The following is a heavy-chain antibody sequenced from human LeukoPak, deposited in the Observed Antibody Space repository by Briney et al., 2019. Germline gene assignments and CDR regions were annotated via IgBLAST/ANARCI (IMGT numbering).Heavy chain of an antibody. CDR1: GGSISSYY. CDR3: ARDPMYSSGWYEDY. Sequence: PSETLSLTCTVSGGSISSYYWSWIRQPPGKGLEWIGYIYYSGSTNYNPSLKSRVTISVDTSKNQFSLKLSSVTAADTAVYYCARDPMYSSGWYEDYWGQGTLVTVSS. V-gene: IGHV4-59*12. CDR2: IYYSGST. J-gene: IGHJ4*02. D-gene: IGHD6-19*01.